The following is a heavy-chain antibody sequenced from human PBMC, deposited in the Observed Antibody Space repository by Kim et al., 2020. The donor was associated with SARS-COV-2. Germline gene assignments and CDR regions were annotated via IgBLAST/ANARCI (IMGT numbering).Heavy chain of an antibody. CDR1: GFTFSSYD. Sequence: GGSLRLSCAASGFTFSSYDMHWVRQATGKGLEWVSAIGTAGDTYYPGSVKGRFTISRENAKNSLYLQMNSLRAGDTAVYYCARDRRSWYGDYYYSMDVWGQGTTVTVSS. D-gene: IGHD6-13*01. V-gene: IGHV3-13*01. CDR2: IGTAGDT. CDR3: ARDRRSWYGDYYYSMDV. J-gene: IGHJ6*02.